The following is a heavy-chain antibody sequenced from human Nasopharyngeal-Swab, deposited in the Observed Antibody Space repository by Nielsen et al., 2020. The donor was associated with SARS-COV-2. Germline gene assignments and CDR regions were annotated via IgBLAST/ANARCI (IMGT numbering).Heavy chain of an antibody. Sequence: GSLRLSCAVYGGSFSGYYWSWIRQPPGKGLEWIGEINHSGSTNYNPSLKSRVTISVDTSKNQFSLKLSSVTAADTAVYYCARYGSTYYYDSSGYTQGVYFQHWGRGTLGTVSS. V-gene: IGHV4-34*01. J-gene: IGHJ1*01. CDR3: ARYGSTYYYDSSGYTQGVYFQH. CDR2: INHSGST. D-gene: IGHD3-22*01. CDR1: GGSFSGYY.